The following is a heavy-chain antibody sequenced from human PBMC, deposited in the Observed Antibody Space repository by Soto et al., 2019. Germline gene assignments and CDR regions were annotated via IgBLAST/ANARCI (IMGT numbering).Heavy chain of an antibody. CDR3: ARGTGYSYGEADY. CDR1: GGSISRYY. V-gene: IGHV4-59*01. D-gene: IGHD5-18*01. J-gene: IGHJ4*02. Sequence: SETLSLTCTVSGGSISRYYWSWIRQPPGKGLEWIGYIYYSGSTNYNPSLKSRVTISVDTSKNQFSLKLSSVTAADTAVYYCARGTGYSYGEADYWGQGTLVTVSS. CDR2: IYYSGST.